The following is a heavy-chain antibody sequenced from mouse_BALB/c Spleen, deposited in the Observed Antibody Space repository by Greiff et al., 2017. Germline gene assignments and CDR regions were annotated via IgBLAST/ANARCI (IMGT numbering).Heavy chain of an antibody. CDR2: IYPGNGDT. CDR3: ARYDGYEDYAMDY. D-gene: IGHD2-3*01. J-gene: IGHJ4*01. V-gene: IGHV1-12*01. CDR1: GYTFTSYN. Sequence: QVQLQQSGPELVKPGASVKMSCKASGYTFTSYNMHWVKQTPGQGLEWIGAIYPGNGDTSYNQTFKGKATLTADKSSSTAYMQLSSLTSEDSAVYYCARYDGYEDYAMDYWGQGTSVTVSS.